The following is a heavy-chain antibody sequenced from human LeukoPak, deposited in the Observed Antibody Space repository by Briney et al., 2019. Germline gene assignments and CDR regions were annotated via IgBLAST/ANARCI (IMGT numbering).Heavy chain of an antibody. CDR2: IYHSEST. CDR3: ARNAQYCSTSSCYFFDY. D-gene: IGHD2-2*01. Sequence: SETLSLTCAVSGYSISSDYYWGWIRQPPGKGLEWIGSIYHSESTYYNPSLKSRVLISVDTSKNQFSLKLSSVTAADTAVYYCARNAQYCSTSSCYFFDYWGQGTPVTVSS. V-gene: IGHV4-38-2*01. J-gene: IGHJ4*02. CDR1: GYSISSDYY.